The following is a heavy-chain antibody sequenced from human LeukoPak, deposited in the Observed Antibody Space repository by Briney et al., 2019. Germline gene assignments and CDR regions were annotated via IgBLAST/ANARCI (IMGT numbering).Heavy chain of an antibody. V-gene: IGHV1-2*02. Sequence: ASVKVSCKASGYTFVGYFMHWVRRAPGQGLEWMGWINPNSGDTNYVEKFQGRVTMTRDTSISTVYMELSRLRYDDTAVFYCARKSGSGGAFDLWGQGTMVTVSS. CDR1: GYTFVGYF. J-gene: IGHJ3*01. CDR2: INPNSGDT. D-gene: IGHD3-10*01. CDR3: ARKSGSGGAFDL.